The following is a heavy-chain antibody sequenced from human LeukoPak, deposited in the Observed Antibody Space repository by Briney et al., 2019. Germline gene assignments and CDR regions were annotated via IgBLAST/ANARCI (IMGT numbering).Heavy chain of an antibody. CDR1: GFTFSSYA. CDR2: ISGSGGST. D-gene: IGHD4-17*01. Sequence: GGSLRLSCAASGFTFSSYAMSWVRQAPGKGLEWVSAISGSGGSTYYADSVKGRFTISRDNSKNTLYLQMNSLRAEDTAVYYCARVVVGDIAAFDIWGQGTMVTVSS. J-gene: IGHJ3*02. V-gene: IGHV3-23*01. CDR3: ARVVVGDIAAFDI.